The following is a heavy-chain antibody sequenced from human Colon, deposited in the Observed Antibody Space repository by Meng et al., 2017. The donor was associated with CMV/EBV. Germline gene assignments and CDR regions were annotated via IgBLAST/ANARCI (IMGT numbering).Heavy chain of an antibody. V-gene: IGHV3-48*04. J-gene: IGHJ6*02. CDR3: ARDLALVVPAAIRRSYYYYGMDV. CDR1: GFTFSSYS. Sequence: GESLKISCAASGFTFSSYSMNWVRQAPGKGLEWVSYISSSSSTIYYADSVKGRFTISRDNAKNSLYLQMNSLRAEDTAVYYCARDLALVVPAAIRRSYYYYGMDVWGQGTTVTVS. D-gene: IGHD2-2*02. CDR2: ISSSSSTI.